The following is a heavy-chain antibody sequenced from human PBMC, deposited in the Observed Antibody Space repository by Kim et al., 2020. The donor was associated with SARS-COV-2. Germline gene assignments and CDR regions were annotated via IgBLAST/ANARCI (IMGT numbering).Heavy chain of an antibody. V-gene: IGHV3-23*01. J-gene: IGHJ4*02. D-gene: IGHD6-19*01. Sequence: GGSLRLSCAASGFSFNSYVMTWVRQAPGKGLEWVSGIIGSGSVGYYAYSVRGRFTISRDNAKNTLYLQMNSLRVEDTAIYYCAKGSSGWTSFEYWGRGTRVSVSS. CDR1: GFSFNSYV. CDR2: IIGSGSVG. CDR3: AKGSSGWTSFEY.